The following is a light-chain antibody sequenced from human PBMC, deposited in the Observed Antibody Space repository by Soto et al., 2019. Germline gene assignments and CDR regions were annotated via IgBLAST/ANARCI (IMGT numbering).Light chain of an antibody. CDR1: QGIRSY. Sequence: DIQLTQSPSFLSASVGDRVTITCRASQGIRSYLAWYQQRPGKAPELLIYGASTLRPGGASRFSGSGSGTEFTLTISSLQPDDFATYSCQQLNTFPPFFTFGPGTKVDIK. V-gene: IGKV1-9*01. CDR3: QQLNTFPPFFT. CDR2: GAS. J-gene: IGKJ3*01.